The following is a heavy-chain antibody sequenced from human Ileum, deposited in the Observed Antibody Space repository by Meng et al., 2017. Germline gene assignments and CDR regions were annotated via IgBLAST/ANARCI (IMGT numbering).Heavy chain of an antibody. Sequence: EVHLVESGGDLSQPGGSLRLACAASGFTFSNYWMHWVRQAPGKGLVWVSRIHKDGSATAYADSVKGRFTISRVNAKNTLYLQMNSLRVEDTAVYYCARDSEAVGATIDYWGQGTLVTVSS. V-gene: IGHV3-74*01. CDR1: GFTFSNYW. CDR3: ARDSEAVGATIDY. CDR2: IHKDGSAT. D-gene: IGHD1-26*01. J-gene: IGHJ4*02.